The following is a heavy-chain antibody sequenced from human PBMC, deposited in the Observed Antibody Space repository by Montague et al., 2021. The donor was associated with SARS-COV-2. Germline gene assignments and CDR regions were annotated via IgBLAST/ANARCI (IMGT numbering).Heavy chain of an antibody. V-gene: IGHV3-7*01. CDR2: IKQDGSEK. J-gene: IGHJ3*02. CDR3: ARMYSSGWYENDAFDI. D-gene: IGHD6-19*01. Sequence: SLRLSCAASGFTFSSYWMSWVRQAPGKGLEWVANIKQDGSEKYYVDSVKGRFTISRDNAKNSLYLQMNSLRAEGTAVYYCARMYSSGWYENDAFDIWGQGTMVTVSS. CDR1: GFTFSSYW.